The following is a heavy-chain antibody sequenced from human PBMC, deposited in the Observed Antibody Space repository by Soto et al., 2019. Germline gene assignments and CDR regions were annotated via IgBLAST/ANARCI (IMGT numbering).Heavy chain of an antibody. V-gene: IGHV1-69*01. CDR3: ARGLDYDFWSGYYTRRTDGFDF. Sequence: QVQLVQSGAEVKKPGSSVKVSCKASGGTFSSYAISWVRQAPGQGLEWMGGIIPIFGTANYAQKFQGRVTMTADEFTGTAYMELSSLRSEDTAVYYCARGLDYDFWSGYYTRRTDGFDFWGQGTTVAVSS. J-gene: IGHJ3*01. CDR2: IIPIFGTA. D-gene: IGHD3-3*01. CDR1: GGTFSSYA.